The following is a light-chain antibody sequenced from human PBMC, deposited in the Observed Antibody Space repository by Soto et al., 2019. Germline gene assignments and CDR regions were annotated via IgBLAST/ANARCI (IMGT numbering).Light chain of an antibody. CDR3: QQCGSPPWT. Sequence: DMVLTQSPGTLSLSPGARATLSCRACQSVSSCYLASYQQKPGQAPRLLICPASSRAACIPDIFSGGWSRTVFILTISRREREDLAVYYCQQCGSPPWTFGQGTKVDSK. CDR1: QSVSSCY. J-gene: IGKJ1*01. CDR2: PAS. V-gene: IGKV3-20*01.